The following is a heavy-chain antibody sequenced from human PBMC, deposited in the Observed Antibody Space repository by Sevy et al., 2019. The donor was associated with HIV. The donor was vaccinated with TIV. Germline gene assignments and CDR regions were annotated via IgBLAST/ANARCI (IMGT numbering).Heavy chain of an antibody. D-gene: IGHD2-15*01. CDR2: INPSGGST. V-gene: IGHV1-46*01. CDR1: GYTFTSYY. CDR3: AREFAPAPLWGYCSGGSCYPGGGYGMDV. Sequence: ASVKVSCKASGYTFTSYYMHWVRQAPGQGLEWMGIINPSGGSTSYAQKFQGRVTMTRDTSTSTVYMELSSLRSEDTAVYYCAREFAPAPLWGYCSGGSCYPGGGYGMDVWGQGTTVTVSS. J-gene: IGHJ6*02.